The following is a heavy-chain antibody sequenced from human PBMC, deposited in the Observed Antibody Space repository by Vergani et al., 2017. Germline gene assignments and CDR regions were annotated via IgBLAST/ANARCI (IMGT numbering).Heavy chain of an antibody. CDR2: ISGSGGSK. CDR1: GFTFSSYA. V-gene: IGHV3-23*01. Sequence: EVQLLESGGGLVQPGGSLRLSCAASGFTFSSYAMSWVRQGPGKGLEWVSAISGSGGSKYYADSVKGRFTISRDNSKNTLYLQMNSLRAEDTAVYYCAKGRRWLQLRPLDYWGQGTLVTVSS. CDR3: AKGRRWLQLRPLDY. J-gene: IGHJ4*02. D-gene: IGHD5-24*01.